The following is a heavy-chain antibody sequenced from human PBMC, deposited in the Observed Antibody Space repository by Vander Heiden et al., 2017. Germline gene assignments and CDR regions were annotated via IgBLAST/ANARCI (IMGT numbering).Heavy chain of an antibody. Sequence: EVQLLESGGGLVQPGGSLRLSCAASGFTFSSYAMGWVRQAPGKGLEWVSGISGSGGDTPYADSVKGRFTVSRDNSKNTLYLQMNSLRAEDTAVYYCAKKEPGGNPFDYWGQGTLVTVSS. V-gene: IGHV3-23*01. CDR1: GFTFSSYA. CDR2: ISGSGGDT. D-gene: IGHD2-15*01. CDR3: AKKEPGGNPFDY. J-gene: IGHJ4*02.